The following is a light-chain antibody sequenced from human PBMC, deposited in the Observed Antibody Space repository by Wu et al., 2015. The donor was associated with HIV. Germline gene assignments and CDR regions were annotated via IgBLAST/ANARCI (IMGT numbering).Light chain of an antibody. CDR1: QRVSNY. Sequence: EIVLTQSPATLSLSPGERATLSCGASQRVSNYLAWYQQKLGQAPRLLIHGASIRATGIPARFSGTGSGTDFTLTISSLQPEDVATYYCQKYNTAPWTFGQGTKVEMK. V-gene: IGKV3-11*01. CDR2: GAS. CDR3: QKYNTAPWT. J-gene: IGKJ1*01.